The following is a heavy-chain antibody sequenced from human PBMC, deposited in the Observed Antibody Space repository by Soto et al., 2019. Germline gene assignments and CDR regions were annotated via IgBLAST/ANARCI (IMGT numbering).Heavy chain of an antibody. V-gene: IGHV3-11*01. Sequence: GGSLRLSCAASGFTFSDYYMSWIRQAPGKGLEWVSYISRSGSTIYYADSVKGRFTISRDNAKNSLYLQMNSLRAGDTAVYYCARDQCISAPPLFYYYGMDVWGQVTTVTVSS. D-gene: IGHD6-6*01. CDR2: ISRSGSTI. CDR1: GFTFSDYY. J-gene: IGHJ6*02. CDR3: ARDQCISAPPLFYYYGMDV.